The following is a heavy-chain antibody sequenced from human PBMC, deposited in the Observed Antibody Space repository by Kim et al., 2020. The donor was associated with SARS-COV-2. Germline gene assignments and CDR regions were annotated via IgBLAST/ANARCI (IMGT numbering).Heavy chain of an antibody. CDR2: MNPSNGET. V-gene: IGHV1-8*01. CDR1: GYTFTSYD. Sequence: ASVKVSCKASGYTFTSYDINWVRQATGQGLEWMGWMNPSNGETAHAEKFQDRVTMTRDTSTDTAYMELSSLRSDDTAIYYCARIAYYYGSGTDYWGQGSLVTVSS. J-gene: IGHJ4*02. CDR3: ARIAYYYGSGTDY. D-gene: IGHD3-10*01.